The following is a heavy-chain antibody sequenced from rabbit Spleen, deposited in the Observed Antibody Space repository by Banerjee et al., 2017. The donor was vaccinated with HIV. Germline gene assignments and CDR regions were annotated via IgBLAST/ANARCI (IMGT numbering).Heavy chain of an antibody. D-gene: IGHD5-1*01. CDR1: GFSFSDTDV. CDR2: INTATGKA. V-gene: IGHV1S45*01. J-gene: IGHJ4*01. CDR3: ARAGEGGDGYLNL. Sequence: QEQLEESGGGLVKPEGSLTLTCKASGFSFSDTDVMCWVRQAPGKGLQWIACINTATGKAVYASWAKGRFTISKTSSTTVTLQMASLTVADTATYFCARAGEGGDGYLNLWGPGTLVTVS.